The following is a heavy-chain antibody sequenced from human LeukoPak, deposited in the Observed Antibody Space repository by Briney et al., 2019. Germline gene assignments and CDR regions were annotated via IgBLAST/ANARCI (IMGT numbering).Heavy chain of an antibody. CDR2: ISTSSSYI. V-gene: IGHV3-21*01. D-gene: IGHD3-22*01. J-gene: IGHJ5*02. Sequence: PGGSLRLSCAASGFTFSTYGMHWVRQAPGKGLEWVSSISTSSSYIYYADSLKGRFIISRDNARNSLYLQMNSLRAEDTAVYYCARDIVATQPPEIVVVNSYWFDPWGQGTLVTVSS. CDR3: ARDIVATQPPEIVVVNSYWFDP. CDR1: GFTFSTYG.